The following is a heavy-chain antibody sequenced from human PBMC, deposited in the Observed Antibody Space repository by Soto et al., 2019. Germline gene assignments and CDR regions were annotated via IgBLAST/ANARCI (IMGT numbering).Heavy chain of an antibody. J-gene: IGHJ4*02. V-gene: IGHV5-10-1*01. Sequence: GESLKISCKGSGYSFTSYWISWVRQMPGKGLEWMGRIDPSDSYTNYSPSFQGHVTISADKSISTAYLQWSSLKASDTAMYYCARYYYDIRRSRASSDYRGQGTLVTVS. CDR1: GYSFTSYW. CDR3: ARYYYDIRRSRASSDY. CDR2: IDPSDSYT. D-gene: IGHD3-22*01.